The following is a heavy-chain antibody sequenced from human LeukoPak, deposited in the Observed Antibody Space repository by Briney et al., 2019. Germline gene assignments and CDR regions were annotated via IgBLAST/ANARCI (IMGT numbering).Heavy chain of an antibody. D-gene: IGHD5-18*01. CDR1: GFTFSSYA. Sequence: GRSLRLSCAASGFTFSSYAMSWVRQAPGKGLEWVSAISGSGGSTYYADSVKGRFTISRDNSKNTLYLQMNSLRAEDTAVYYCAKSMDRQLWLDYFDYWGQGTLVTVSS. V-gene: IGHV3-23*01. J-gene: IGHJ4*02. CDR2: ISGSGGST. CDR3: AKSMDRQLWLDYFDY.